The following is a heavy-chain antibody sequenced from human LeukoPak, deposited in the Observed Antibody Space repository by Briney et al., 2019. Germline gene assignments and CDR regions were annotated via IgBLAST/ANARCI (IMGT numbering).Heavy chain of an antibody. Sequence: SETLSLTCAVYGGSFSGYYWSWIRQPPGKGLEWIGEINHSGSTNYNPSLKSRVTISVDTSKNQFSLKLSSLTAADTAVYYWSGGFHWSNYNYYYYMDVWGKGTTVTVSS. V-gene: IGHV4-34*01. D-gene: IGHD1-1*01. J-gene: IGHJ6*03. CDR1: GGSFSGYY. CDR3: SGGFHWSNYNYYYYMDV. CDR2: INHSGST.